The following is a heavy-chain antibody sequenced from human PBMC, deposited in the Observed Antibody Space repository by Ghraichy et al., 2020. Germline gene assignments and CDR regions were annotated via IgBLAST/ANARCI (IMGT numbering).Heavy chain of an antibody. Sequence: GSLRLSCAASGFTFSSYGMHWVRQAPGKGLEWVAVIWYDGSNKYYADSVKGRFTISRDNSKNTLYLQMNSLRAEDTAVYYCAKERPGIVAAGTLDYWGQGTLVTVSS. CDR2: IWYDGSNK. CDR3: AKERPGIVAAGTLDY. D-gene: IGHD6-13*01. V-gene: IGHV3-33*06. CDR1: GFTFSSYG. J-gene: IGHJ4*02.